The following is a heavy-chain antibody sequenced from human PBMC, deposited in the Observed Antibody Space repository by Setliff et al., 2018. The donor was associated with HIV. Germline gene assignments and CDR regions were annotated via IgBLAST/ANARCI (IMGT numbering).Heavy chain of an antibody. D-gene: IGHD6-19*01. CDR2: IYYSGGT. J-gene: IGHJ4*02. CDR1: GGSISAYY. CDR3: AGYTTAWFAPY. Sequence: SETLSLTCTVSGGSISAYYRSWIRQPPGKGLEWIGYIYYSGGTTYNPSLKSRVTISVGASKSQFSLNLTSVTVADTAIYYSAGYTTAWFAPYWGQGTLVTVSS. V-gene: IGHV4-59*01.